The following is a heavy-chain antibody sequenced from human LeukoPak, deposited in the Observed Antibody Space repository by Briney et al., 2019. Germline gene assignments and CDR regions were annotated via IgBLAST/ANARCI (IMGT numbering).Heavy chain of an antibody. V-gene: IGHV1-2*02. CDR3: ARGLGYYYDSSGYPH. J-gene: IGHJ4*02. CDR2: INPNSGGT. Sequence: ASVKVSCKASGYTVTGYYMHWVRQAPGQGLEWMGWINPNSGGTNYAQKFQGRVTMTRDTSISTAYVELSRLRSDDTAVYYCARGLGYYYDSSGYPHWGQGTLVTVSS. D-gene: IGHD3-22*01. CDR1: GYTVTGYY.